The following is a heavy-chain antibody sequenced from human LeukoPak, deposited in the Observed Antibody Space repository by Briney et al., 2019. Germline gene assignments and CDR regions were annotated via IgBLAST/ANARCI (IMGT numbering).Heavy chain of an antibody. D-gene: IGHD2/OR15-2a*01. J-gene: IGHJ4*02. V-gene: IGHV3-7*01. CDR2: IRPDGRGK. Sequence: PGGSLRLSCAASGFAFRSYWMTWVRQAPGKGREWVANIRPDGRGKNYVDSMKGRFTISRDNANTALFLQMKGLRVEDTAVYYCSSQPAVLDLDCWGQGALVTVSS. CDR1: GFAFRSYW. CDR3: SSQPAVLDLDC.